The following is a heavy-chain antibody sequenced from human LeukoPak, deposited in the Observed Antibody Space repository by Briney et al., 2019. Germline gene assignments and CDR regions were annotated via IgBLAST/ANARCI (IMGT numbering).Heavy chain of an antibody. V-gene: IGHV1-18*01. CDR3: ARDYSSGWPNFDY. J-gene: IGHJ4*02. CDR2: ISTYNGNT. D-gene: IGHD6-19*01. Sequence: GASVKVSCKASGYTFTSYDFNWVRQAPGQGLEWMGWISTYNGNTNYAQKLQGRVTMTTDTSTSTAYMELRSLRSDDTAVYYCARDYSSGWPNFDYWGQGTLVTVSS. CDR1: GYTFTSYD.